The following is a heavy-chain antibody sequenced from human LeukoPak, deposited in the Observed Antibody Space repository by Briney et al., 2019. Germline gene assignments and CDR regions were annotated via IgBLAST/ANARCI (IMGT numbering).Heavy chain of an antibody. CDR1: GYTFTSYG. D-gene: IGHD3-22*01. V-gene: IGHV1-18*01. Sequence: APVKVSCKASGYTFTSYGISWVRQAPGQGLEWMGWISAYNGNTNYAPKLQGRVTMTTDTSTSTAYMELRSLRSDDTAVYYCARMIAGHYDSSGYPPYYFDYWGQGTLVTVSS. CDR2: ISAYNGNT. CDR3: ARMIAGHYDSSGYPPYYFDY. J-gene: IGHJ4*02.